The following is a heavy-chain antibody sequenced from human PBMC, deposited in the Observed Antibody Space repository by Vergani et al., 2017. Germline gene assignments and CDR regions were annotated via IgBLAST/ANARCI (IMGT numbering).Heavy chain of an antibody. CDR2: LYASGRT. V-gene: IGHV4-38-2*01. CDR1: DFIINRHY. J-gene: IGHJ4*02. CDR3: ARHLREYSYGVYDY. D-gene: IGHD5-18*01. Sequence: QVQLQESGPGLVKPSETLSLICDVFDFIINRHYWGWFRQSPEKGLEWIGSLYASGRTYYSPSLKSRVAISIDTSKNHFSLRLSSVTAADTAVYYCARHLREYSYGVYDYWGEGREVTVSS.